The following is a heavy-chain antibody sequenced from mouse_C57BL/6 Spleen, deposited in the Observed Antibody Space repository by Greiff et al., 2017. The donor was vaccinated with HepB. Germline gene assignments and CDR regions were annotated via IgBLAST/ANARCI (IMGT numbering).Heavy chain of an antibody. CDR2: IDPNSGGT. CDR3: ASRYGYDGDYAMDY. Sequence: VKLQQSGAELVKPGASVKLSCKASGYTFTSYWMHWVKQRPGRGLEWIGRIDPNSGGTKYNEKFKSKATLTVDKPSSTAYMQLSSLTSEDSAVYYCASRYGYDGDYAMDYWGQGTSVTVSS. D-gene: IGHD2-2*01. J-gene: IGHJ4*01. CDR1: GYTFTSYW. V-gene: IGHV1-72*01.